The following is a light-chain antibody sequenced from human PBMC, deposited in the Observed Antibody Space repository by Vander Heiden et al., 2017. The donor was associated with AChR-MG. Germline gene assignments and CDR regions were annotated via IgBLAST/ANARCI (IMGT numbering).Light chain of an antibody. CDR2: GNS. V-gene: IGLV1-40*01. Sequence: QSVLTQPPSVSGAPGQRVTISCTGSSSNIGAGYDVHWYQQLPGPAPNLLIYGNSNRPSGVPDRFSGSKSGTSASLAITGLQAEDEADYYCQSYDSSLSNVVFGGGTKLTVL. J-gene: IGLJ2*01. CDR3: QSYDSSLSNVV. CDR1: SSNIGAGYD.